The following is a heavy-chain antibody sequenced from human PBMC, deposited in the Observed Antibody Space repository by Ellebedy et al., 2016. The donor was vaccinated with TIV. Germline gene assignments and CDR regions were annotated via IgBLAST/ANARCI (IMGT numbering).Heavy chain of an antibody. V-gene: IGHV4-59*12. CDR1: GDSISHYY. J-gene: IGHJ6*02. D-gene: IGHD6-13*01. CDR2: IHYSGTT. CDR3: ARVSVAAAVNYYYYGMDV. Sequence: SETLSLTXTVSGDSISHYYWSRIRQSPGKGLEWIGYIHYSGTTKYNPSLKSRVSISVDTSKKQFSLKLSSVTAADTAVYYCARVSVAAAVNYYYYGMDVWGQGTTVTVSS.